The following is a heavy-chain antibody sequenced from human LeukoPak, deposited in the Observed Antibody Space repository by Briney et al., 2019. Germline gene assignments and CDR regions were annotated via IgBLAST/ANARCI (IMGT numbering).Heavy chain of an antibody. V-gene: IGHV1-69*04. Sequence: ASVKVSCKASGYTFTSYYMHWVRQAPGQGREWMGRIIPILGIANYAQKFQGRVTITADKSTSTAYMELSSLRSEDTAVYYCARGPIAVAGTRWGQGTLVTVSS. CDR1: GYTFTSYY. CDR2: IIPILGIA. CDR3: ARGPIAVAGTR. J-gene: IGHJ4*02. D-gene: IGHD6-19*01.